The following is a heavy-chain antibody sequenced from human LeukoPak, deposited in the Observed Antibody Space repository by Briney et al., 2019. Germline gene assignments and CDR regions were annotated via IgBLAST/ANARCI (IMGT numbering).Heavy chain of an antibody. CDR1: GFTFSDHY. Sequence: PGGSLTLSCAASGFTFSDHYMDWVRPAPGKGLEWVGRSRNKANSYTTEYAASVRGRFTISRDDSNNSLYLQMNSLKTEDTAVYFCMVWQRGVSSWGQGNLVTVSS. CDR2: SRNKANSYTT. CDR3: MVWQRGVSS. J-gene: IGHJ5*02. D-gene: IGHD3-10*01. V-gene: IGHV3-72*01.